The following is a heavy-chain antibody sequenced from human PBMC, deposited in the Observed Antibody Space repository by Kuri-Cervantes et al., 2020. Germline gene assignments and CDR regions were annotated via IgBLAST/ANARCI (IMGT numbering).Heavy chain of an antibody. CDR1: GFTVSSNY. CDR2: IYSGGST. D-gene: IGHD3-10*01. J-gene: IGHJ6*02. V-gene: IGHV3-53*01. CDR3: ARGRYYYGSGSYYKDYGMDV. Sequence: GESLKISCAASGFTVSSNYMSWVRQAPGKGLEWVSVIYSGGSTYYADSVKGRFTISRDNSKNTLYLQMNSLRAEDTAVYYCARGRYYYGSGSYYKDYGMDVWGQGTTVTVSS.